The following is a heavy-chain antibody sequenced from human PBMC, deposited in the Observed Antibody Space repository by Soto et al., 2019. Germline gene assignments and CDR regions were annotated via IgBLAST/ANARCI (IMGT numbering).Heavy chain of an antibody. J-gene: IGHJ1*01. CDR3: ARAAAFTTIWDF. CDR1: DGTIGDHG. D-gene: IGHD1-26*01. V-gene: IGHV4-59*08. Sequence: VLDGTIGDHGWHRIRKPPRQGLEWIAYVFYSGSANYNSSLKSRVTISVDTSKNQFALKLSSVTAADTAVYYWARAAAFTTIWDFRVQG. CDR2: VFYSGSA.